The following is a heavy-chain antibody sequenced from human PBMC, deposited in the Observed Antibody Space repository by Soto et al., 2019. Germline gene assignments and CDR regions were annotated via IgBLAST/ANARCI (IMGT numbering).Heavy chain of an antibody. CDR1: GGSFSGYY. J-gene: IGHJ3*02. D-gene: IGHD2-2*01. Sequence: SETLSLTCAVYGGSFSGYYWSWIRQPPGKGLEWIGEINHSGSTNYNPSLKSRVTISVDTSKNQFSLKLSSVTAADTAVYYCARPIVVVPAAKRGGPFDIWGQGTMVTVS. CDR2: INHSGST. V-gene: IGHV4-34*01. CDR3: ARPIVVVPAAKRGGPFDI.